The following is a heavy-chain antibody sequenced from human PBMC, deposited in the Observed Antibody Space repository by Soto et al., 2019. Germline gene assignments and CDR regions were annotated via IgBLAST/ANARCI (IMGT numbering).Heavy chain of an antibody. CDR2: INHSGST. V-gene: IGHV4-34*01. Sequence: SETLSLTCAVYGGSFSGYYWSWIRQPPGKGLEWIGEINHSGSTNYNPSLKSRVTISVDTSKNQFSLELSSVTAADTAVYYCATPMVRGVREYYFDYWGQGTLVT. J-gene: IGHJ4*02. CDR1: GGSFSGYY. CDR3: ATPMVRGVREYYFDY. D-gene: IGHD3-10*01.